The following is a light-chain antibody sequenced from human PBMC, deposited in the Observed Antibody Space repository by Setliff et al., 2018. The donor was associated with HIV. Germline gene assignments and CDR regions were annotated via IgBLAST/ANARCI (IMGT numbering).Light chain of an antibody. J-gene: IGLJ1*01. CDR3: SSYTTSNTVPHV. V-gene: IGLV2-14*01. CDR1: SSDVGGHNY. Sequence: QSVLTQPASVSGSPGQSITISCTGASSDVGGHNYVSWYQQHPGKAPKLIIYEVSYRPSGVSNRFSGPKSGNTASLTISGLQAEDEAEYHCSSYTTSNTVPHVFGTGTKVTAL. CDR2: EVS.